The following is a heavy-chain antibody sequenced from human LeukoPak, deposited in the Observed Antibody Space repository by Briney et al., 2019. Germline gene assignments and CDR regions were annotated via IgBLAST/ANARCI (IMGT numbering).Heavy chain of an antibody. D-gene: IGHD3-16*02. V-gene: IGHV3-7*01. CDR2: IKQDGSEK. Sequence: GGSLRLSCAASGFTFSSYWMSWVRQAPGKGLEWVANIKQDGSEKYCVDSVKGRFTISRDNAKNSLYLQMNSLRAEDTAVYYCARDIVEPYYYYYMDVWGKGTTVTVSS. CDR3: ARDIVEPYYYYYMDV. CDR1: GFTFSSYW. J-gene: IGHJ6*03.